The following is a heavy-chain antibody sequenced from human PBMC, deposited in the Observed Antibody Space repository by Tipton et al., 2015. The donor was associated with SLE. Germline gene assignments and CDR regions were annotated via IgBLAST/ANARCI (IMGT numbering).Heavy chain of an antibody. J-gene: IGHJ4*02. V-gene: IGHV3-23*01. CDR3: VRDLWDPGDY. CDR2: ISGSGGST. Sequence: SLRLSCAASGFTFSTYALSWVRQAPGKGLEWVSAISGSGGSTYYADPVRGRFTISRDNAKNTLYLQMNSLRAEDTAVYYCVRDLWDPGDYWGQGTLVTVSS. D-gene: IGHD1-26*01. CDR1: GFTFSTYA.